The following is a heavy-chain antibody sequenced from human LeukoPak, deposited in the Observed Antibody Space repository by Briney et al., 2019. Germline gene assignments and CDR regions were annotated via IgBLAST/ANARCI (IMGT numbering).Heavy chain of an antibody. CDR3: ARAGIAAAGTSDY. CDR1: GYIFTTYG. Sequence: GASVKVSCKTSGYIFTTYGISWVRQAPGQGLEWMGRIIPILGIANYAQKFQGRVTITADKSTSTAYMELSSLRSEDTAVYYCARAGIAAAGTSDYWGQGTLVTVSS. V-gene: IGHV1-69*04. J-gene: IGHJ4*02. D-gene: IGHD6-13*01. CDR2: IIPILGIA.